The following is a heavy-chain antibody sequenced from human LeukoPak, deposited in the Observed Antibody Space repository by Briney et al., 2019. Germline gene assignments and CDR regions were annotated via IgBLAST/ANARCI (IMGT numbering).Heavy chain of an antibody. J-gene: IGHJ4*02. CDR3: VRWGSGNYYKSSGNY. CDR1: GDTPTRFF. V-gene: IGHV1-2*02. D-gene: IGHD3-10*01. CDR2: IHTNSGGT. Sequence: SVKPSSKSSGDTPTRFFMQWVRPAPGEGLGGMGWIHTNSGGTNYAQKFQGRVTMTRDSSISTAYMELATLTSDDTAVYYCVRWGSGNYYKSSGNYWGPGTLVTVSS.